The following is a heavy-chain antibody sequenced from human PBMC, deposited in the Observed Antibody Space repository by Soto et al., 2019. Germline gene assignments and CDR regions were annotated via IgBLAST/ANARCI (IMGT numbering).Heavy chain of an antibody. CDR3: ARGSHIAARAFDI. D-gene: IGHD6-6*01. CDR1: GYTFTSYA. Sequence: ASVKVSCKASGYTFTSYAMHWVRQAPGQRLEWMGWINAGNGNTKYSQKFQGRVTITRDTSASTAYMELSSLRSEDTAVYYCARGSHIAARAFDIWGQGTMVTVSS. J-gene: IGHJ3*02. CDR2: INAGNGNT. V-gene: IGHV1-3*01.